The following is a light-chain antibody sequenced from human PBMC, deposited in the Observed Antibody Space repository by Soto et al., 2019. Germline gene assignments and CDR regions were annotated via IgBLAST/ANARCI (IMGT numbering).Light chain of an antibody. Sequence: QSVLTQPASVSGSPGQSVTISCAGTSRDVGGYNFVSWYQQHPGKAPQLMIYDVSSRPSGVSNRFSGSKSGNTASLTISGLQAEDEADYYCSSYTSSYPYVFGTGTKVTVL. CDR2: DVS. CDR1: SRDVGGYNF. CDR3: SSYTSSYPYV. V-gene: IGLV2-14*03. J-gene: IGLJ1*01.